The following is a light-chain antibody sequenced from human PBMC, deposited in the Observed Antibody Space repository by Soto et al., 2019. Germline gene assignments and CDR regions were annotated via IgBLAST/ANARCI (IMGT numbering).Light chain of an antibody. J-gene: IGKJ1*01. V-gene: IGKV1-12*01. Sequence: DIQMTQSPSSVSASVGDRVTITCQARQYISTWLAWYQQKPGRAPKLLIYAASSLQSGVPSRFSGSGSGTDFTLTISSLQAEDSATDFCQQANRFPRTFGQGTKV. CDR3: QQANRFPRT. CDR1: QYISTW. CDR2: AAS.